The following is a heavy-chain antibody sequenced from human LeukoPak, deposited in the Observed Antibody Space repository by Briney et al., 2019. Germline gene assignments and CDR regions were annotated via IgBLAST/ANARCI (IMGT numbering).Heavy chain of an antibody. CDR1: GITLSNYG. Sequence: GGSLRLSCAVSGITLSNYGMSWVRQAPGKGLEWFAGISDSGGRTNYADSVKGRFTISRDIAKNTLHLQMNSLRAEDTAVYFCAKRGVVIRVILVGFHKEAYYFDSWGQGALVTVSS. D-gene: IGHD3-22*01. J-gene: IGHJ4*02. V-gene: IGHV3-23*01. CDR2: ISDSGGRT. CDR3: AKRGVVIRVILVGFHKEAYYFDS.